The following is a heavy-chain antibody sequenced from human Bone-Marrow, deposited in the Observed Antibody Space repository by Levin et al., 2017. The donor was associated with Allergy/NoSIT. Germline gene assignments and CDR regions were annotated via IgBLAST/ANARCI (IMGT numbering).Heavy chain of an antibody. J-gene: IGHJ4*02. D-gene: IGHD4-17*01. CDR3: ARSPQDGDYLSDLCFDY. V-gene: IGHV4-31*03. Sequence: LSQTLSLTCTVSGGSIRSGNYYWNWIRQHPGKGLEWIGYIYYNGRTSYNPSLKSRLSISVDTSRNQFSLKVNSVTAADTAVYYCARSPQDGDYLSDLCFDYWGQGALVTVSS. CDR1: GGSIRSGNYY. CDR2: IYYNGRT.